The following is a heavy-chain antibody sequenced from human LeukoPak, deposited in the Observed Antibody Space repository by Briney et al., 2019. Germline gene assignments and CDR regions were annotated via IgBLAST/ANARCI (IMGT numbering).Heavy chain of an antibody. J-gene: IGHJ4*02. Sequence: GSLRLSCAASGFTFSSYSMNWVRQAPGKRLEWVSSISSSSSYIYYAVSVKGRFTISRDNAKNSLYLQMNSLRAEDKAVYYCAREAGGDGYYFDYWGQGTLVTVSS. D-gene: IGHD3-10*01. CDR1: GFTFSSYS. V-gene: IGHV3-21*01. CDR3: AREAGGDGYYFDY. CDR2: ISSSSSYI.